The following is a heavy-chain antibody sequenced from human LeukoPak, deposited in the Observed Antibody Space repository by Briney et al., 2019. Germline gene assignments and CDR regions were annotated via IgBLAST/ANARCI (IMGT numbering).Heavy chain of an antibody. J-gene: IGHJ4*02. D-gene: IGHD3-22*01. Sequence: SETLSLTCTVSGGSISSSSYYWGWIRQPPGKGLEWIGCIYYSGSTYYNPSLKSRVTISVDTSKNQFSLKLSSVTAADTAAYYCARDRVDSSGYYFLDYWGQGTLVTVSS. CDR2: IYYSGST. V-gene: IGHV4-39*07. CDR1: GGSISSSSYY. CDR3: ARDRVDSSGYYFLDY.